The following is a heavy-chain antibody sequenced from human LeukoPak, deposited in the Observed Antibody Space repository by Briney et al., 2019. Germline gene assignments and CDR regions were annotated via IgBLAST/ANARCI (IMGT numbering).Heavy chain of an antibody. CDR1: GYTFTSYG. Sequence: GASVKVSCKASGYTFTSYGISWVRQAPGQGLEWMGWINTNTGNPTYAQGFTGRFVFSLDTSVSTAYLQISSLKAEDTAVYYCARARGKGSGSYYNVLNWFDPWGQGTLVTVSS. V-gene: IGHV7-4-1*02. CDR3: ARARGKGSGSYYNVLNWFDP. J-gene: IGHJ5*02. CDR2: INTNTGNP. D-gene: IGHD3-10*01.